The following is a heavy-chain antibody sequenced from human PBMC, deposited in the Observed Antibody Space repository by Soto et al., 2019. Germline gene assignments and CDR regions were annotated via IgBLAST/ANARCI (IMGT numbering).Heavy chain of an antibody. CDR3: ASPRGYSYEAWFDP. Sequence: GAAGKVSSEGSWGTFSGTDISWGGQAPGQGLEWMGGIIPIFGTANYAQKFQGRVTITADESTSTAYMELSSLRSEDTAVYYCASPRGYSYEAWFDPWGQGTLVTVSS. CDR2: IIPIFGTA. J-gene: IGHJ5*02. CDR1: WGTFSGTD. D-gene: IGHD5-18*01. V-gene: IGHV1-69*13.